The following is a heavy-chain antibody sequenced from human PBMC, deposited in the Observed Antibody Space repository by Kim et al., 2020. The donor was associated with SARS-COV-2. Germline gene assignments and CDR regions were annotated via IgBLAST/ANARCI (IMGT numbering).Heavy chain of an antibody. Sequence: GGSLRLSCAASGFTFSGSDIHWVRRASGKGLEWVGRINTKVENYATAYAASVTGRFTIARGDSENSAKLQMNSLKTDDTAMYYCARRDGSSEFDYRGQGTLVTVSS. D-gene: IGHD3-22*01. CDR2: INTKVENYAT. CDR3: ARRDGSSEFDY. V-gene: IGHV3-73*01. CDR1: GFTFSGSD. J-gene: IGHJ4*02.